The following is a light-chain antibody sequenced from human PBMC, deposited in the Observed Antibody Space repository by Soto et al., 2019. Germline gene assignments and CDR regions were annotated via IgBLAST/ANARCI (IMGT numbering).Light chain of an antibody. J-gene: IGKJ1*01. CDR1: QSITNR. V-gene: IGKV1-5*03. Sequence: GDRVAITCRASQSITNRLAWYQLKPGKAPKLLIYKASTLKSGVPSRFSGSGSGTEFTLTISSLQPDDFATYYCQHYNSYSEAFGQGTKVDIK. CDR3: QHYNSYSEA. CDR2: KAS.